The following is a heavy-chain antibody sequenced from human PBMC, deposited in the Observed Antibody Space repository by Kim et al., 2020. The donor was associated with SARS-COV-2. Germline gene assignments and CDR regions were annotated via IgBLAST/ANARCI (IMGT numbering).Heavy chain of an antibody. CDR2: IIPIFGTA. CDR3: ARVAVAGTELDAFDI. V-gene: IGHV1-69*13. CDR1: GGTFSSYA. J-gene: IGHJ3*02. Sequence: SVKVSCKASGGTFSSYAISWVRQAPGQGLEWMGGIIPIFGTANYAQKFQGRVTITADESTSTAYMELSSLRSEDTAVYYCARVAVAGTELDAFDIWGQGTMVTVSS. D-gene: IGHD6-19*01.